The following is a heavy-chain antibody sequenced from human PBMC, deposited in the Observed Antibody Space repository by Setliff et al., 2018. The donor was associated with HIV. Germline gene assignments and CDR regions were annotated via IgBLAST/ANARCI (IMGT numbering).Heavy chain of an antibody. J-gene: IGHJ4*02. D-gene: IGHD5-12*01. CDR1: GYIFTNYA. CDR3: AREEMSMWLPEYFFDF. Sequence: ASVKVSCKASGYIFTNYAIHWVRQAPGQRLEWMGGFNAGNLNTKYSQKFQGRVTFTGGTSASTTYMELSSLRSEDTAVYYCAREEMSMWLPEYFFDFWGQGTLVTVSS. V-gene: IGHV1-3*01. CDR2: FNAGNLNT.